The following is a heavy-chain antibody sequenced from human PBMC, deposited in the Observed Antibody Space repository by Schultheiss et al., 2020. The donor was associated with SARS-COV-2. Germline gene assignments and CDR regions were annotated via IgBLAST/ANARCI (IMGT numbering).Heavy chain of an antibody. Sequence: GESLKLSCAASGFTFSSYGMHWVRQAPGKGLEWVSGISWNSGSIGYADSVKGRFTISRDNSKNSLYLQMNSLRAEDTAVYYCAKLVVGATTDAFDIWGQGTMVTVSS. J-gene: IGHJ3*02. V-gene: IGHV3-NL1*01. D-gene: IGHD1-26*01. CDR3: AKLVVGATTDAFDI. CDR2: ISWNSGSI. CDR1: GFTFSSYG.